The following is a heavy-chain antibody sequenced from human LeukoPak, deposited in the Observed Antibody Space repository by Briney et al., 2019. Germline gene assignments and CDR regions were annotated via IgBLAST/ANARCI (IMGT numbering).Heavy chain of an antibody. CDR3: ARDRGGSGPTTTDY. Sequence: GGSLRLSCAASGFSFSSSWMHWVRQAPGKGLVWVSRISSDGSNTIYADSVKGRFTISRDNAESTLYLQMSSLRAEDSALYYCARDRGGSGPTTTDYWGQGTLVTVSS. J-gene: IGHJ4*02. V-gene: IGHV3-74*01. D-gene: IGHD6-19*01. CDR2: ISSDGSNT. CDR1: GFSFSSSW.